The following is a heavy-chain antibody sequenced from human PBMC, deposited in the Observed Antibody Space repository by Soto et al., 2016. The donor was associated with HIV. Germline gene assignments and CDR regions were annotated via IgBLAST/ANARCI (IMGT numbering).Heavy chain of an antibody. CDR2: INWNGGST. V-gene: IGHV3-20*04. D-gene: IGHD3-9*01. CDR3: ARVQSYYDILTPPKAYYYYMDV. J-gene: IGHJ6*03. Sequence: EVQLVESGGGVVRPGGSLRLSCAASGFTFDDYGMNWVRQAPGKGLEWVSSINWNGGSTSYGDSVKGRFTISRDNARNSLYLQMKSLRAEDTALYYCARVQSYYDILTPPKAYYYYMDVWGERTDGLRLL. CDR1: GFTFDDYG.